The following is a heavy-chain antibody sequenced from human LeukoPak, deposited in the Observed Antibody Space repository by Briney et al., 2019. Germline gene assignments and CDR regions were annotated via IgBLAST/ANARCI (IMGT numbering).Heavy chain of an antibody. CDR1: GGSISNYY. CDR3: ATVTDPRYNYFDP. D-gene: IGHD2-21*02. V-gene: IGHV4-4*07. CDR2: ISTSGST. J-gene: IGHJ5*02. Sequence: SETLSLTCTDSGGSISNYYWSWIRQPAGKGLEWIGRISTSGSTNYNPSLKSRVIMSVDTSKNQFSLKLTSVTAADTAVYYCATVTDPRYNYFDPWGQGTLVTVSS.